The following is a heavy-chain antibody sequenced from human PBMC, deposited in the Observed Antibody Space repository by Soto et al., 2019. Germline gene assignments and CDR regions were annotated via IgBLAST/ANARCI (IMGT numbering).Heavy chain of an antibody. CDR2: ISTHNGNT. Sequence: QDQLVQSGAEVKKPGASVKVSCKAPVFTSSGISWVRQAPGPRIEWMGWISTHNGNTIYAQKFQGRVIMTMDTSTTTVYMELRSLRPDDTAVYLCARYGILGLFDGYDLWGQGTMVTVSS. D-gene: IGHD3-3*01. CDR3: ARYGILGLFDGYDL. J-gene: IGHJ3*01. CDR1: VFTSSG. V-gene: IGHV1-18*04.